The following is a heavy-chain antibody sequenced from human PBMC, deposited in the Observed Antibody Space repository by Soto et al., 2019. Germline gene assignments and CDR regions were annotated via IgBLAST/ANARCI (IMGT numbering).Heavy chain of an antibody. CDR2: ISGSGGST. CDR1: GFTFSSYA. J-gene: IGHJ4*01. CDR3: AKARRIRDGYNYFYFDY. D-gene: IGHD1-1*01. Sequence: PGGSLRLSCAASGFTFSSYAMSWVRQAPGKGLEWVSAISGSGGSTYYADSVKGRFTISRDNSKNTLYLQMNRLRAEDTAVYYCAKARRIRDGYNYFYFDYWGHGTLVTVSS. V-gene: IGHV3-23*01.